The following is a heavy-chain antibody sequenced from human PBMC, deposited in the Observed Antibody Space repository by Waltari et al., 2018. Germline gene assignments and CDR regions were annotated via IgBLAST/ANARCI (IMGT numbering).Heavy chain of an antibody. Sequence: QVQLQESGPGLVKPSETLSLTCTVSGCSISSYYWSWIRQPPGKGLEWIGYIYYSGSTNYNPSLKSRVTISVDTSKNQFSLKLSSVTAADTAVYYCARVNIAARRGGVDYWGQGTLVTVSS. CDR1: GCSISSYY. D-gene: IGHD6-6*01. J-gene: IGHJ4*02. CDR2: IYYSGST. V-gene: IGHV4-59*01. CDR3: ARVNIAARRGGVDY.